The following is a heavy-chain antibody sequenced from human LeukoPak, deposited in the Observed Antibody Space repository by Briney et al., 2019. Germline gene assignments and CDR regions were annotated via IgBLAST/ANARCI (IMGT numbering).Heavy chain of an antibody. J-gene: IGHJ4*02. D-gene: IGHD6-13*01. CDR3: ARGSHRRYSSSWYSL. Sequence: GGAPRLSLLSPWFPLSSYSIHWGRPAPREGLGNVFFFSSDGGNTYYANSVRGRFTISRDNSKNTLYLQMGSLRTEDMAVFYCARGSHRRYSSSWYSLWGQGTLVTVSS. V-gene: IGHV3-64*01. CDR2: FSSDGGNT. CDR1: WFPLSSYS.